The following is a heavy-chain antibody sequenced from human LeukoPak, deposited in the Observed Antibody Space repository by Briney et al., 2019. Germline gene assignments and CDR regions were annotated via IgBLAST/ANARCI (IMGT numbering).Heavy chain of an antibody. CDR2: THTSGSN. CDR1: GVSISPYY. CDR3: ARLSAAVHLGAFDL. V-gene: IGHV4-4*09. Sequence: PSETLSLTCAVSGVSISPYYWAWIRQPPGKGLEWIGYTHTSGSNNQYPSLKSRVTISVVKSKNHFSLRLTSVTAADTAVYYCARLSAAVHLGAFDLWGQGTMVTVSS. J-gene: IGHJ3*01. D-gene: IGHD3-3*01.